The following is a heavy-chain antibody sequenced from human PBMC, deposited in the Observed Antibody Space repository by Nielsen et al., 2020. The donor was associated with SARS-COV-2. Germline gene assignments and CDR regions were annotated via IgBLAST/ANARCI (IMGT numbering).Heavy chain of an antibody. CDR1: GGSFSGYY. CDR3: ASQRSFYGMDV. Sequence: GSLRLSCAVYGGSFSGYYWSWIRQPPGKGLEWIGEINHSGSTNYNPSLKSRVTISVDTSKNQFSLKLSSVTAADTAVYYCASQRSFYGMDVWGQGTTVTVSS. CDR2: INHSGST. D-gene: IGHD3-16*01. J-gene: IGHJ6*02. V-gene: IGHV4-34*01.